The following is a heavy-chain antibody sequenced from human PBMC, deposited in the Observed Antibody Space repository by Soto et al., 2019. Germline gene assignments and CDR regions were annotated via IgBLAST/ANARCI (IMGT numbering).Heavy chain of an antibody. Sequence: QLQLQESGPGLVKPSETLSLTCTVSGGSISSSSYYWGWIRQPPGKGLEWIGSIYYSGSTYYNPSLKSRVTISVDTSKNQFYRKLSSVTAADTAVYYCANHIVVVPAAEDWFDPWGQGTLVTVSS. CDR3: ANHIVVVPAAEDWFDP. V-gene: IGHV4-39*01. CDR1: GGSISSSSYY. CDR2: IYYSGST. D-gene: IGHD2-2*01. J-gene: IGHJ5*02.